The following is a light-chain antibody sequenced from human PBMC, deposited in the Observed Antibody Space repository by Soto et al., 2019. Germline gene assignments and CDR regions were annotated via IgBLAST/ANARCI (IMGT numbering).Light chain of an antibody. J-gene: IGKJ1*01. CDR2: DAS. CDR1: QSVSSY. V-gene: IGKV3-11*01. CDR3: QQRTDRPPWT. Sequence: EIVLTQSPATLSLSPGERATLSCRASQSVSSYLAWYQHKPGQAPRLLIYDASTRATGIPARFRGSGSGTDFTLSISSLEPEDFAVYYCQQRTDRPPWTFGQGTKVDIK.